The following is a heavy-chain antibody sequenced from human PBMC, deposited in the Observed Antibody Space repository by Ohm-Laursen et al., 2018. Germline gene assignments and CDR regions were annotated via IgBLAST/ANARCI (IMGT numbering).Heavy chain of an antibody. V-gene: IGHV3-11*01. D-gene: IGHD2/OR15-2a*01. CDR3: ARDRELSWYFDL. J-gene: IGHJ2*01. CDR2: ISSSGSTI. Sequence: SLRLSCAASGFTFSDYYMSWIRQAPGKGLEWVSYISSSGSTIYYADSVKGRFTISRDNSKNTLYLQMNSLRAEDTAVYYCARDRELSWYFDLWGRGTLVTVSS. CDR1: GFTFSDYY.